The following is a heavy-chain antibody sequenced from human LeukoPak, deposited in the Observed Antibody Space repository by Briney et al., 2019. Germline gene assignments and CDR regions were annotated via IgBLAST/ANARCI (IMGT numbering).Heavy chain of an antibody. CDR1: GYSISSGYY. CDR3: ARGGYYYDSSGYYYPLDY. V-gene: IGHV4-38-2*01. J-gene: IGHJ4*02. D-gene: IGHD3-22*01. CDR2: IYHSGST. Sequence: SETLSFTCAVSGYSISSGYYWGWIRQPPGKGLEWIGSIYHSGSTYYNPSLKSRVTISVDTSKNQFSLKLRSVTAADTAVYYCARGGYYYDSSGYYYPLDYWGQGTLVSISS.